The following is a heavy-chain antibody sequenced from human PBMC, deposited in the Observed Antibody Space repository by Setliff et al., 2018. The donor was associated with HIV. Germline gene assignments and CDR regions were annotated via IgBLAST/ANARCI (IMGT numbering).Heavy chain of an antibody. V-gene: IGHV3-7*03. J-gene: IGHJ4*02. D-gene: IGHD2-15*01. CDR2: IKEDGSEK. Sequence: GGSLRLSCEASGFIFSRYWMSWVRQAPGKGLEWVANIKEDGSEKYYVDSVKGRFTVSRDNAENSVYLQMNSLRAEDTAVYYCVRGLGSEFDYWGQGTLVTVSS. CDR3: VRGLGSEFDY. CDR1: GFIFSRYW.